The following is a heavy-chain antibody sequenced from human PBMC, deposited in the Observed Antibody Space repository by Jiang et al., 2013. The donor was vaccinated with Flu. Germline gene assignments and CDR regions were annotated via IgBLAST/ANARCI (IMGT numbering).Heavy chain of an antibody. V-gene: IGHV2-70*01. J-gene: IGHJ3*02. D-gene: IGHD4-23*01. Sequence: YDKYYTSSLKTRLTISKDTSENQVVLTMTNMDPVDTATYYCARTGHYGGNSGRGAFDMWGQGTMVTVSS. CDR3: ARTGHYGGNSGRGAFDM. CDR2: YDK.